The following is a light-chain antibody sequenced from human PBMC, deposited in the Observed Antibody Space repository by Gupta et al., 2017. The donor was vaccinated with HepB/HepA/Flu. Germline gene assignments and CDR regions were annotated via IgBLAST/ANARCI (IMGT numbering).Light chain of an antibody. V-gene: IGLV1-44*01. Sequence: QSVLTHPPPASGTPGHRVTISCSGSSSNIGRNTVNWYQQLPGTAPKLLIYNNNQRPSGVPDRFSGSKSGTSASLAISGLQSEDEADYYCAAWDDSLNGREVFGTGTEVTVL. J-gene: IGLJ1*01. CDR2: NNN. CDR1: SSNIGRNT. CDR3: AAWDDSLNGREV.